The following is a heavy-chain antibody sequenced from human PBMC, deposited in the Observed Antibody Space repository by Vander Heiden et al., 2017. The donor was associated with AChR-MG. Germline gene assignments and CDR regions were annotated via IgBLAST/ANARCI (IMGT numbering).Heavy chain of an antibody. CDR1: GFTFKNYD. CDR2: ISASGGTI. CDR3: TRPSSAQWLSPTYDMDV. V-gene: IGHV3-48*03. J-gene: IGHJ6*02. D-gene: IGHD6-19*01. Sequence: EVQLVESGGGLVQPGGSLRLSCAASGFTFKNYDMNWVRQAPGKGLEWILYISASGGTIYYADSVKGRFTSFRDNAKNSLYLQMNSLGAEDTAVYYCTRPSSAQWLSPTYDMDVWGQGTTVTVSS.